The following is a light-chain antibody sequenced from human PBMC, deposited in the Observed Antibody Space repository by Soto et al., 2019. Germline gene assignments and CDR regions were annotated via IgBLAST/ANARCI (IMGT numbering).Light chain of an antibody. CDR1: QSIGSW. V-gene: IGKV1-5*03. CDR3: QQCYSDYAWK. J-gene: IGKJ1*01. Sequence: DLTMTNTPATLSISILDIGTITFRARQSIGSWLAWYQHKPGKAPKFLISKASSLESGVPSRFSASGSGTEFTLTISSLQPDDFATYYCQQCYSDYAWKFGQVGKVDI. CDR2: KAS.